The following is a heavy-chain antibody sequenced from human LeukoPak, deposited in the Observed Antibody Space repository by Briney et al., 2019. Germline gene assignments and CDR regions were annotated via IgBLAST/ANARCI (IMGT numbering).Heavy chain of an antibody. V-gene: IGHV3-23*01. D-gene: IGHD6-19*01. CDR2: ISGDGGST. CDR1: GFTFSNYA. Sequence: PGGSLRLSCAASGFTFSNYAMSWVRQPLGKGLEWVSAISGDGGSTYYAGSVKGRFTISRDNSKNTLYLQMNSLRAEDKAAYYCAIPTGITVPGPGYWGQGTLVTVSS. CDR3: AIPTGITVPGPGY. J-gene: IGHJ4*02.